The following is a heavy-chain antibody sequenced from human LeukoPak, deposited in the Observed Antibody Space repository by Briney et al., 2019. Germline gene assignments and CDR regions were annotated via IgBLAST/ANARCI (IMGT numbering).Heavy chain of an antibody. CDR3: ARAVDYYGSGSYPDAFDI. CDR1: GGSISSYY. Sequence: SETLSLTYTVSGGSISSYYWSWIRQPPGKGLEWIGYIYYSGSSNFNPSLKSRVTISVDTSKNQFSLTLSSVTAADTAVYYCARAVDYYGSGSYPDAFDIWGQGTMVTVSS. V-gene: IGHV4-59*01. J-gene: IGHJ3*02. CDR2: IYYSGSS. D-gene: IGHD3-10*01.